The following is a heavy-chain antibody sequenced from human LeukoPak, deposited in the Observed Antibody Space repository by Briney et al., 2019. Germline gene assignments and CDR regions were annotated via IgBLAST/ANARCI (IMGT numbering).Heavy chain of an antibody. CDR3: AQSSSPYFFDY. D-gene: IGHD6-6*01. Sequence: WESLKISCKGSGYSFTNYWIGWVRQMPGKGLEWMGIIYPGDSDTRYSPSFQGQVTISADKSISTAYLQWSSLKASDTAMYYCAQSSSPYFFDYWGQGTLVTVSS. CDR1: GYSFTNYW. V-gene: IGHV5-51*01. J-gene: IGHJ4*02. CDR2: IYPGDSDT.